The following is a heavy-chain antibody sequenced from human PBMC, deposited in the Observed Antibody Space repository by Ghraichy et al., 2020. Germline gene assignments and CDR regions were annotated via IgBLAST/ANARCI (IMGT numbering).Heavy chain of an antibody. D-gene: IGHD6-13*01. CDR3: ARDTSHSIAAAGTGDY. J-gene: IGHJ4*02. V-gene: IGHV3-30-3*01. Sequence: GGSLRLSCAASGFTFSSYAMHWVRQAPGKGLEWVAVISYDGSNKYYADSVKGRFTISRDNSKNTLYLQMNSLRAEDTAVYYCARDTSHSIAAAGTGDYWGQGTLVTVSS. CDR1: GFTFSSYA. CDR2: ISYDGSNK.